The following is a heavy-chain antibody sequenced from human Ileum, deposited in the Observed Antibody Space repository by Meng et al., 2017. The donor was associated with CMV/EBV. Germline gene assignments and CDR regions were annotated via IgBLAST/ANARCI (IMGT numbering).Heavy chain of an antibody. CDR2: IRTEVHSYST. CDR1: GFTFSEHY. J-gene: IGHJ4*02. Sequence: GGSLRLSCAASGFTFSEHYIDWVRQAPGKGLEWVARIRTEVHSYSTLYAASVEGRFSISRDDLKNSVFLQMNSLKTEDTAVYYCTRVEKGLEGQTTFENWGQGTLVTVSS. CDR3: TRVEKGLEGQTTFEN. V-gene: IGHV3-72*01. D-gene: IGHD1-7*01.